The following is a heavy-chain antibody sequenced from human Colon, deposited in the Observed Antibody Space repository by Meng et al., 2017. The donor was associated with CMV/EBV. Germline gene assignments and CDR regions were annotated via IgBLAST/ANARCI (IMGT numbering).Heavy chain of an antibody. CDR2: ISSGGT. CDR1: GFTFSSYA. D-gene: IGHD1-26*01. V-gene: IGHV3-23*01. Sequence: GGSLRLSCAASGFTFSSYAMSWVRQAPGKGLEWVSSISSGGTYCANSVKGRFTFSRDNSKNTLYLQMNSLRADDTAVYYCAKDAPYGDTSSLDAFDIWGQGTMVTVSS. CDR3: AKDAPYGDTSSLDAFDI. J-gene: IGHJ3*02.